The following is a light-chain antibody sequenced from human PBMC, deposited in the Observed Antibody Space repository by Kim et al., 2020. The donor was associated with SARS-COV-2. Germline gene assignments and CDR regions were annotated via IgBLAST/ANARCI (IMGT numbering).Light chain of an antibody. J-gene: IGKJ5*01. CDR2: GAS. V-gene: IGKV3-20*01. CDR1: QSISSNY. Sequence: SPVERAPLSCSASQSISSNYLAWYQQKPGQAPRLLIYGASTWATGIPDKFSGSGSGTDFTLTISRLEPEDFAVYYCQQYDNSPITFGQGTRLEIK. CDR3: QQYDNSPIT.